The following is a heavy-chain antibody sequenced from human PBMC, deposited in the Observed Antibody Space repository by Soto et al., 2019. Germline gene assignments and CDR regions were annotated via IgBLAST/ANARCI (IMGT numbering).Heavy chain of an antibody. Sequence: QVQLQESGPGLVKPSQTLSLTCPVSGGSISSGGYYWSWIRQHPGKGLEWIGYIYYSGSTYYNPSLKSRVTISVDTSKNRFALKLSSVTSADTAVYYCARVGGINWFDPWGQGTLVTVSS. D-gene: IGHD3-16*01. CDR3: ARVGGINWFDP. CDR1: GGSISSGGYY. CDR2: IYYSGST. J-gene: IGHJ5*02. V-gene: IGHV4-31*03.